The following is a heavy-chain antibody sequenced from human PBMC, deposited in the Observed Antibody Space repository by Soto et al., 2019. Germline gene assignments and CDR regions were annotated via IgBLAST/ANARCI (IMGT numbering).Heavy chain of an antibody. Sequence: QVLLVQSGTEVKKPGASVKVSCKTSGYMFTSYGITWVRQSTGQGLEWMGLINGYSGHTDYTQKFQGRVTLNTDTYPGTAYMELRSLTFDDTAVYFCARGLGCAAYAYYCYFDYWGQGPRLIVSS. J-gene: IGHJ4*02. CDR2: INGYSGHT. V-gene: IGHV1-18*01. D-gene: IGHD3-22*01. CDR1: GYMFTSYG. CDR3: ARGLGCAAYAYYCYFDY.